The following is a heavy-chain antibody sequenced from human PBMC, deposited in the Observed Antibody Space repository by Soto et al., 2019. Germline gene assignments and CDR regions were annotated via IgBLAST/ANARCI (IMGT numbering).Heavy chain of an antibody. CDR3: ARDLFEAARRGEYAFDI. Sequence: GGSLRLSCAASSFTFSSYWMSWVRQAPGKGLEWVANIKQDGSEKYYVDSVKGRFTISRDNAKNSLYLQMNSLRAEDTAVYYCARDLFEAARRGEYAFDIWGQGTMVTVSS. CDR2: IKQDGSEK. V-gene: IGHV3-7*03. D-gene: IGHD3-16*01. CDR1: SFTFSSYW. J-gene: IGHJ3*02.